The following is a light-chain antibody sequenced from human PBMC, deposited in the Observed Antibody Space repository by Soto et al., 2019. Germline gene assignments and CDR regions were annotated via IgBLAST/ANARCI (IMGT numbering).Light chain of an antibody. J-gene: IGKJ5*01. CDR3: QHLLNYPIT. V-gene: IGKV1D-16*01. Sequence: DIQMTQSPSSLSASVGDRVTITCRASQCVSSCLAWYQQKPEKAPKPLIYAASSLQSGVPSRFSGSGSVTDFTLTISSLQPEDFATYYCQHLLNYPITFGQGTQLEIK. CDR1: QCVSSC. CDR2: AAS.